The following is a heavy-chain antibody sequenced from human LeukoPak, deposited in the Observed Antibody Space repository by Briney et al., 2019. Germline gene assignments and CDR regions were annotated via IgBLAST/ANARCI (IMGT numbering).Heavy chain of an antibody. V-gene: IGHV3-11*05. D-gene: IGHD3-10*01. CDR3: AGGLRGSGSYYNVDY. J-gene: IGHJ4*02. CDR2: ISGGGGYT. CDR1: GFNFSDYY. Sequence: GGSLRLSCAASGFNFSDYYMSWIRQAPGKGLEWVSYISGGGGYTKYADSVKGRLTISRDNARNSLHLQMDSLRAEDTAVYYCAGGLRGSGSYYNVDYWGQGTLITVSS.